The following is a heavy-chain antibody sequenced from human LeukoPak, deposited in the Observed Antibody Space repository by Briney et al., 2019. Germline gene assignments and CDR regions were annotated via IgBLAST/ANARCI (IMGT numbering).Heavy chain of an antibody. D-gene: IGHD6-13*01. CDR3: AKAPRIAAGARDFMFDY. CDR1: GFTFSSYA. Sequence: PGGSLRLSCAASGFTFSSYAMIWVRQAPGKGLEWVSVISGSGGTTYYADSVKGRFTISRDNSKNTLYLQMNSLRAEDTAVYYCAKAPRIAAGARDFMFDYWGQGTLVTVSS. V-gene: IGHV3-23*01. J-gene: IGHJ4*02. CDR2: ISGSGGTT.